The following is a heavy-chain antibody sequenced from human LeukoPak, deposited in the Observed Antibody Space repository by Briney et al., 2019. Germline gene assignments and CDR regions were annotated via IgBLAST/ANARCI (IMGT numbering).Heavy chain of an antibody. CDR1: GFTFSSYG. D-gene: IGHD3-22*01. J-gene: IGHJ4*02. Sequence: GGSLRLSCAASGFTFSSYGMHWVRQAPGKGLEWVAVISYDGSNKYYADSVKGRFTISRDNSKNTLYLQMNSLRAEDTAVYYCARDQVPYYYDSSGPPGYWGQGTLVTVSS. V-gene: IGHV3-30*03. CDR3: ARDQVPYYYDSSGPPGY. CDR2: ISYDGSNK.